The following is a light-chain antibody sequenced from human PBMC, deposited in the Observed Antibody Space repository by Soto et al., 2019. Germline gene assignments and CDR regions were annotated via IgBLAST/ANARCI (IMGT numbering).Light chain of an antibody. CDR3: HHTYSLPPT. Sequence: IQMTQSPSSLSASVGDRVTITCRASQRSSTYLNWFQQRPGKAPRLLIYAASTLQTGVSSNFSGSASGTDFTLTITSLQPEDFATYFCHHTYSLPPTFGQGTKVEI. J-gene: IGKJ1*01. CDR1: QRSSTY. CDR2: AAS. V-gene: IGKV1-39*01.